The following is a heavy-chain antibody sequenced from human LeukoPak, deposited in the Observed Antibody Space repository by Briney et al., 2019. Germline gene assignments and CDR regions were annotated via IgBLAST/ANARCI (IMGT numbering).Heavy chain of an antibody. D-gene: IGHD2-2*01. CDR2: ISYDGSNK. Sequence: GGALRLSCAASGFTFSSYAMHRVGQAPGKGLEWVAVISYDGSNKYYADSVKGRFTISRDNSKNTLYLQMNSLRAEDTAVYYCARDDAGTSAYYFDYWGQGTLVTVSS. J-gene: IGHJ4*02. V-gene: IGHV3-30*04. CDR1: GFTFSSYA. CDR3: ARDDAGTSAYYFDY.